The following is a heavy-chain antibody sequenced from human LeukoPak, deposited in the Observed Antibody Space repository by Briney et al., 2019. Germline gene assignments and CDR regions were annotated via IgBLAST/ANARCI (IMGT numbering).Heavy chain of an antibody. V-gene: IGHV1-18*01. CDR3: ARAVRSAYLDY. D-gene: IGHD3-16*01. J-gene: IGHJ4*02. CDR2: ISAYNGNT. CDR1: GYTFTSYD. Sequence: ASVKVSCKASGYTFTSYDINWVRQAPGQGLEWMGWISAYNGNTNYAQKLQGRVTMTTDTSTSTAYMELRSLRSDDTAVYYCARAVRSAYLDYWGQGTLVTVSS.